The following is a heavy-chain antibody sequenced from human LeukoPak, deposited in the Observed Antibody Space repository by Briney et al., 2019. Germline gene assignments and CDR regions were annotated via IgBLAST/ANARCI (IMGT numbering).Heavy chain of an antibody. D-gene: IGHD4-17*01. CDR1: GGSFSGYY. CDR3: ARGQGRRTAVTTADY. Sequence: KPSETLSLTCAVYGGSFSGYYWSWIRQPPGKGLEWIGEINHSGSTNYNPSLKSRVTISVDTSKNQFSLKLSSVTAADTAVYYCARGQGRRTAVTTADYWGQGTLVTVSS. V-gene: IGHV4-34*01. CDR2: INHSGST. J-gene: IGHJ4*02.